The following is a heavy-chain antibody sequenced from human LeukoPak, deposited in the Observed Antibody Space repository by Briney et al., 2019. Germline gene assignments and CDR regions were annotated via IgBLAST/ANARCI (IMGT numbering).Heavy chain of an antibody. CDR3: TLGAYDFWSGSVDY. Sequence: GGSLRLSCTASGFTFGDYAMSWVRQAPGKGREWVGFIRSKAYGGTTEYAASVKGRFTISRDDSKSIAYLQMNSLKTEDTAVYYCTLGAYDFWSGSVDYWGQGTLVTVSS. D-gene: IGHD3-3*01. V-gene: IGHV3-49*04. J-gene: IGHJ4*02. CDR1: GFTFGDYA. CDR2: IRSKAYGGTT.